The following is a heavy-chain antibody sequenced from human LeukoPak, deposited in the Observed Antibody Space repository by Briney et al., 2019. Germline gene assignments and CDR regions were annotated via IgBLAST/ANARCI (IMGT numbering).Heavy chain of an antibody. CDR1: GDSINTYY. CDR3: ASPWDF. V-gene: IGHV4-59*01. J-gene: IGHJ4*02. Sequence: SETPSLTCTVSGDSINTYYWSWIRQPPGKGLEWIGYIYYRVTSDYNPSLKSRVTMSVDMSTSQISLKLSSVTAADTAVYYCASPWDFWGQGTLVTVSS. CDR2: IYYRVTS.